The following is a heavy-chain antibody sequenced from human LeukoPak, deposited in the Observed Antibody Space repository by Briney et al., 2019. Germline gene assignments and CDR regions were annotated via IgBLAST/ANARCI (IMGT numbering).Heavy chain of an antibody. D-gene: IGHD3-22*01. CDR1: GFTFDDYG. V-gene: IGHV3-23*01. Sequence: PGGSLRLSCAASGFTFDDYGMSWVRQAPGKGLEWVSAISGSGGSTYYADSVKGRFTISRDNSKNTLYLQMNSLRAEDTAVYYCAKDRSYYDSSGAFDIWGQGTMVTVSS. CDR3: AKDRSYYDSSGAFDI. CDR2: ISGSGGST. J-gene: IGHJ3*02.